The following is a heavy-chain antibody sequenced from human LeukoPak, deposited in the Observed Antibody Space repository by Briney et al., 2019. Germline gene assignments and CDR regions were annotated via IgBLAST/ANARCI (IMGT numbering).Heavy chain of an antibody. CDR3: AKSQPYTATYYDY. V-gene: IGHV3-23*01. D-gene: IGHD2-2*02. J-gene: IGHJ4*02. CDR1: GFTFNNYG. CDR2: IGSGGSST. Sequence: PGRSLRLSCAASGFTFNNYGMHWVRQAPGKGLEWVSGIGSGGSSTYYADSVKGRFTISRDNSKDTLYLQLNSLRAEDTAVYYCAKSQPYTATYYDYWGQGTLVTVSS.